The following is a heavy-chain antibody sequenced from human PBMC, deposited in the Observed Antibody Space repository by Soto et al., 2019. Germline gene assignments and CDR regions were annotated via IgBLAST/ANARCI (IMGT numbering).Heavy chain of an antibody. J-gene: IGHJ4*02. D-gene: IGHD3-10*01. Sequence: PSETLSLTCTVSGGSISSHYWSWIRQPPGQGLEWIGYIYYSGSTNYNPSLKSRVTISVDTSKNQFSLKLSSVTAADTAVYYCARVGYYGSGSYYNFDYWGQGTLVTVSS. CDR3: ARVGYYGSGSYYNFDY. CDR1: GGSISSHY. CDR2: IYYSGST. V-gene: IGHV4-59*11.